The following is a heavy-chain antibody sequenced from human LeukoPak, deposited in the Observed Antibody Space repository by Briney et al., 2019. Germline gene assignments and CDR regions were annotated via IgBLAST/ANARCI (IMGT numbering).Heavy chain of an antibody. CDR3: ARSGATSAGDFDY. Sequence: SVKVSCKASGGTFSSYAISWVRQAPGQGLGWMGGIIPIFGTANYAQKFQGRVTITTDESTSTAYMELSSLRSEDTAVYYCARSGATSAGDFDYWGQGTLVTVSS. D-gene: IGHD1-26*01. J-gene: IGHJ4*02. V-gene: IGHV1-69*05. CDR1: GGTFSSYA. CDR2: IIPIFGTA.